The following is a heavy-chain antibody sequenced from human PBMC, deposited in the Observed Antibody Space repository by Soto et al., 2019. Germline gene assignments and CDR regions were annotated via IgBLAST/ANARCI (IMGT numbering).Heavy chain of an antibody. D-gene: IGHD2-15*01. CDR2: IWYDGSNK. Sequence: QVQLVESGGGVVQPGRSLRLSCAASGFTFSSYGMHWVRQAPGKGLEWVAVIWYDGSNKYYADSVKGRFTISRDNSKHTLYLQMNSLRAEDPAVYYCARVGVAATDYYCYYMDVWGKGTTVTVSS. CDR3: ARVGVAATDYYCYYMDV. J-gene: IGHJ6*03. CDR1: GFTFSSYG. V-gene: IGHV3-33*01.